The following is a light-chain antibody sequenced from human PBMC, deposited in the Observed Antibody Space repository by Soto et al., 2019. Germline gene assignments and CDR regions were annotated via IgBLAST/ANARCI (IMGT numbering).Light chain of an antibody. J-gene: IGLJ2*01. CDR2: DNN. Sequence: QSVLTQPPSVSAAPGQKVTVSCSGSSSNIGNNYVSWYQKLPGTAPKLLIYDNNKRPSGTPDRFSGSRSGTSATPGITGLQTGDEADYYCGTWDDSLSAGIFGGGTQLTVL. V-gene: IGLV1-51*01. CDR3: GTWDDSLSAGI. CDR1: SSNIGNNY.